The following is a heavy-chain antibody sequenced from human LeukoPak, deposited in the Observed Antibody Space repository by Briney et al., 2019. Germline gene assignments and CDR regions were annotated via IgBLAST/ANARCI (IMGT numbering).Heavy chain of an antibody. CDR2: VFYTGSS. D-gene: IGHD3-10*01. Sequence: PSDTLSLTCTVSGGSISSYYWSWIRQPPGKGLEWIGHVFYTGSSNYNPSLKSRVTISLDRSNNHFSLRLTSVSAADTAVYYCASLKRGLAMVRGVLDDWGQGILVTVSS. CDR1: GGSISSYY. V-gene: IGHV4-59*01. J-gene: IGHJ4*02. CDR3: ASLKRGLAMVRGVLDD.